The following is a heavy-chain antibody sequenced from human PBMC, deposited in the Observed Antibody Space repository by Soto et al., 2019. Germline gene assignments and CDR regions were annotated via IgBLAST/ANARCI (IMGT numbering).Heavy chain of an antibody. Sequence: GGSLRLSCAASGFSFSAHDLNWVRQAPGKGLEWVANIKLDGSMEFYSDSVRGRFSISRDNAKKSLYLDMNILRAEDTAVYYCATHNDWTMGQWGQGTLVTVSS. CDR3: ATHNDWTMGQ. V-gene: IGHV3-7*01. CDR2: IKLDGSME. CDR1: GFSFSAHD. J-gene: IGHJ4*02. D-gene: IGHD3-9*01.